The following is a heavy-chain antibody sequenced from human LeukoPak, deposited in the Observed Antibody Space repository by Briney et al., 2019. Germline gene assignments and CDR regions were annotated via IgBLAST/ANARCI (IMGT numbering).Heavy chain of an antibody. Sequence: GGSLRLSCAASGFTFSSYSMNWVRQAPGKGLEWVSSISSSSSYIYYADSVKGRFTISRDNAKNSLYLQMNSLRAEDTAVYYCARDPLSTVSSGWYVDYWGQGTLVTVSS. CDR3: ARDPLSTVSSGWYVDY. D-gene: IGHD6-19*01. CDR2: ISSSSSYI. V-gene: IGHV3-21*01. J-gene: IGHJ4*02. CDR1: GFTFSSYS.